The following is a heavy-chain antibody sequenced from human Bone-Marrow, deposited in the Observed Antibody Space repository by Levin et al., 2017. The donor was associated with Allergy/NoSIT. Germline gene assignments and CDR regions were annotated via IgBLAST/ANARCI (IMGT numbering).Heavy chain of an antibody. Sequence: GGSLRLSFSSSFFLFLPSSLLFFLPSPLKGLEWVSAISGSGVRRYYADSVKGRFTISRDNSKNTLFLEMNSLRTDDTAVYYCTKEGGIVGVDYWGQGTLVTVSS. J-gene: IGHJ4*02. CDR2: ISGSGVRR. CDR3: TKEGGIVGVDY. V-gene: IGHV3-23*01. CDR1: FFLFLPSS. D-gene: IGHD1-26*01.